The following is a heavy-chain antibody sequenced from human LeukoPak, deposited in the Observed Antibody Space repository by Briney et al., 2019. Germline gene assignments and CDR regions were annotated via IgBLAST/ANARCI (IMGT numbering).Heavy chain of an antibody. CDR2: IYYSGST. D-gene: IGHD3-10*01. CDR3: ARGPGTADY. J-gene: IGHJ4*02. V-gene: IGHV4-39*01. Sequence: PSETLSLTCTVSGGSISSSSYYWGWIRQPPGKGLEWIGSIYYSGSTYYNPSLKSRVTISVDTSKNQFSLKLSSVTAADTAVYYCARGPGTADYWGQGTLVTVSS. CDR1: GGSISSSSYY.